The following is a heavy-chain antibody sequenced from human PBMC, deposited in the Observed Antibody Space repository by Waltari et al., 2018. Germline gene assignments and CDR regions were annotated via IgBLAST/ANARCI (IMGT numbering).Heavy chain of an antibody. J-gene: IGHJ4*02. D-gene: IGHD3-22*01. Sequence: QVQLVQSGAEVKKPGASVKVSCKVSGYTLTELSMHWVRQAPGNGLEWMGGRGGFDPEDGETIYAQKCQGRVTMTEDTSTDTAYMELSSLRSEDTAVYYCATAVSTYYYDSSGYYLEYWGQGTLVTVSS. CDR1: GYTLTELS. V-gene: IGHV1-24*01. CDR2: FDPEDGET. CDR3: ATAVSTYYYDSSGYYLEY.